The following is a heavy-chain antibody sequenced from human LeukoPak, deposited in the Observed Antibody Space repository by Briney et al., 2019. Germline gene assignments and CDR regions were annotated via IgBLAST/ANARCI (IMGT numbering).Heavy chain of an antibody. CDR1: AGSISSYY. Sequence: SETLSLTCTVSAGSISSYYWSWIRQPPGKGLEWIGYIHYSGNTNCNPSLKIRVTISVDTSANQFSLKLSSVTAAETAVYYCAKYCSSNRCLDSWGQGTLVTVSS. CDR3: AKYCSSNRCLDS. CDR2: IHYSGNT. D-gene: IGHD2-2*01. V-gene: IGHV4-59*01. J-gene: IGHJ4*02.